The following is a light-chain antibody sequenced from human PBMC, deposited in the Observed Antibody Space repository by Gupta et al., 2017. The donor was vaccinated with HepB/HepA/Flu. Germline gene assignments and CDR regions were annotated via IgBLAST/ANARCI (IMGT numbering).Light chain of an antibody. CDR3: QQRSSFYT. CDR1: QSVTNY. V-gene: IGKV3-11*01. Sequence: DIVLTQSPATLSLSPGERATLSCRASQSVTNYLAWYKHKPAEATRLLIYDASTRATGVPARFSGSGSGTDFTLTISSLEPESFAVYCCQQRSSFYTFGGGTKVESK. J-gene: IGKJ4*01. CDR2: DAS.